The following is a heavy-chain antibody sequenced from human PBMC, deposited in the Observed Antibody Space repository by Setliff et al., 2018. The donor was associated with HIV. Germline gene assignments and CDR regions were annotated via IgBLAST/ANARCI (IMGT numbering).Heavy chain of an antibody. CDR1: GFTFSSYE. CDR2: ISSRGDTI. J-gene: IGHJ3*02. Sequence: GGSLRLSCAASGFTFSSYEFNWVRQAPGKGLEWVSYISSRGDTIYGADSVKGRFTISRDNAKSSLYLQMNSLASDDTAIYYCAREAPRYASGAFDMWGLGTMVTVSS. D-gene: IGHD3-10*01. V-gene: IGHV3-48*03. CDR3: AREAPRYASGAFDM.